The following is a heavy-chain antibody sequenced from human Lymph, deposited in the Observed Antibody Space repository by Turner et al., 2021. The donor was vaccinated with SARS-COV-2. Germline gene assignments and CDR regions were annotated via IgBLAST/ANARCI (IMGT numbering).Heavy chain of an antibody. CDR3: ARHNGGRLDY. J-gene: IGHJ4*02. CDR2: IWFDGSNK. V-gene: IGHV3-33*01. D-gene: IGHD3-16*01. CDR1: EFTFSNSG. Sequence: QVQLVESGGGVVQPGRSLRLSCAASEFTFSNSGMHWVRQAPGKGLEWVAVIWFDGSNKYYADSVKGRFTISRDNSKNTLYLQMNSLRAEDTAVYYRARHNGGRLDYWGQGTLVTVSS.